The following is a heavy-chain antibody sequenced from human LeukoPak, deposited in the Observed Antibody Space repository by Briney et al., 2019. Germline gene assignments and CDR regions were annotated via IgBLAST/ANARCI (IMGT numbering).Heavy chain of an antibody. CDR3: ARYSSGWSYYFDN. CDR2: FSYSGST. CDR1: GVSISTYY. J-gene: IGHJ4*02. D-gene: IGHD6-19*01. V-gene: IGHV4-59*08. Sequence: SETLSLTCSVSGVSISTYYWIWIRQPPAKGLEWMGFFSYSGSTKYNPSLKSRVTISVDTSKNQFSLKLSSVTAADTAVYFCARYSSGWSYYFDNWGQGTLVTVSS.